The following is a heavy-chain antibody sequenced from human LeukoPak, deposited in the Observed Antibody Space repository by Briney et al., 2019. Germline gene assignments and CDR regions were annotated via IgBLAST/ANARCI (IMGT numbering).Heavy chain of an antibody. V-gene: IGHV3-7*03. Sequence: AGGSLRLSCAASGFTFSRYLMTWVRQAPGKGLEWVANINQDGSEKYYADSVKGRFTISRDNAKNSLYLQMNSLRAEDTALYYCAKDIYYYYYYMDVWGKGTTVTISS. CDR1: GFTFSRYL. CDR3: AKDIYYYYYYMDV. CDR2: INQDGSEK. J-gene: IGHJ6*03.